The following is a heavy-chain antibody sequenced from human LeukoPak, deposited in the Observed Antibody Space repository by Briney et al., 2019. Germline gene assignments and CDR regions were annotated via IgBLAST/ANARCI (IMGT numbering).Heavy chain of an antibody. V-gene: IGHV4-59*02. CDR2: ISYSGST. Sequence: SETLSLTCTVSGGSVSSYYWSWIRQPPGKGLEWIGYISYSGSTNFNPSLKSRVTISVDTSKNQFSLKLSSVTAADTAVYYCAREGTAGTNLNWFDPWGQGTLVTVSS. J-gene: IGHJ5*02. D-gene: IGHD1-1*01. CDR1: GGSVSSYY. CDR3: AREGTAGTNLNWFDP.